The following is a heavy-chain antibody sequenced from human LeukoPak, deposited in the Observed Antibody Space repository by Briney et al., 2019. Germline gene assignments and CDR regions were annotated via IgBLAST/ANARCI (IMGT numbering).Heavy chain of an antibody. V-gene: IGHV3-48*04. CDR1: GFTFSSYS. CDR3: ARERYSGSYDPFDY. CDR2: ISSSSSTI. Sequence: GGSLRLSCAASGFTFSSYSMNWVRQAPGKGLEWVSYISSSSSTIYYADSVKGRFTISRDNAKNSLYLQMNSLRAEDTAVYYCARERYSGSYDPFDYWGQGTLVTVSS. D-gene: IGHD1-26*01. J-gene: IGHJ4*02.